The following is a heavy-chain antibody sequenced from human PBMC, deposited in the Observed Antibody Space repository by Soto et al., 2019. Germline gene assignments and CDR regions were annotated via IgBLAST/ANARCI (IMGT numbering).Heavy chain of an antibody. CDR3: TRETVAGITGLDY. D-gene: IGHD1-20*01. Sequence: LRLSCAASGFNVGAFAVNWVRQAPGKGLEWVSGISVSDAFIYYADSVRGRFSNSRDASENILYLQMNSLRVDDTALYYCTRETVAGITGLDYWGPGTLVTVSS. V-gene: IGHV3-23*01. CDR2: ISVSDAFI. J-gene: IGHJ4*02. CDR1: GFNVGAFA.